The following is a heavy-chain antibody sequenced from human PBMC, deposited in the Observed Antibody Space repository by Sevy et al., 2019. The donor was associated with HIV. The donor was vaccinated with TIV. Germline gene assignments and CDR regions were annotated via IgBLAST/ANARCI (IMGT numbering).Heavy chain of an antibody. V-gene: IGHV1-46*01. J-gene: IGHJ4*02. D-gene: IGHD3-10*01. Sequence: ASVKVSCKASGYVLSYFHIHWVRQAPGQGPEWMGIIHPTGRDITYALTFQGRFTMTRDASTNTVYMDLSSLTSEDTAVYYCARGDSGSGRGFDYWGQGTLVTVSS. CDR1: GYVLSYFH. CDR3: ARGDSGSGRGFDY. CDR2: IHPTGRDI.